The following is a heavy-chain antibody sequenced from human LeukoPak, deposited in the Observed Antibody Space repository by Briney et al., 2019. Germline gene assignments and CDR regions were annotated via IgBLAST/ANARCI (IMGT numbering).Heavy chain of an antibody. CDR3: ARVLVKTRGNYFHDDY. D-gene: IGHD2/OR15-2a*01. J-gene: IGHJ4*02. CDR2: ISAYDDKR. CDR1: SYTFTSYG. V-gene: IGHV1-18*01. Sequence: ASVKVSCKASSYTFTSYGISWARQAPGQGLEWMGWISAYDDKRNSVQRFQDRITMTTDTSTSTSCLELRNLRSDDTAVYYCARVLVKTRGNYFHDDYWGQGTLVTVSS.